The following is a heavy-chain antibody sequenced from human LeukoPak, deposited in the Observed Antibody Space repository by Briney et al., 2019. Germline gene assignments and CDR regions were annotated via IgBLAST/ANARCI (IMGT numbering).Heavy chain of an antibody. D-gene: IGHD3-22*01. CDR1: GGSFSGYY. CDR3: ARRTKPNYYDSSGYRY. J-gene: IGHJ4*02. Sequence: SETLSLTCAVYGGSFSGYYWSWIRQPPGKGLEWIGEINHSGSTNYNPSLKSRVTISVDTSKNQSSLKLSSVTAADTAVYYCARRTKPNYYDSSGYRYWGQGTLVTASS. CDR2: INHSGST. V-gene: IGHV4-34*01.